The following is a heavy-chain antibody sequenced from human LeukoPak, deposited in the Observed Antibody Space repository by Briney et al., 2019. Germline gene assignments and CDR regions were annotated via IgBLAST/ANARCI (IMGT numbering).Heavy chain of an antibody. CDR3: ARETTDYCSSTSCYAVGLFDY. CDR1: GGSVSSGSYY. Sequence: SETLSLTCTVSGGSVSSGSYYWSWIRQPPGKGLEWIGYIYYSGSTNYNPSLKSRVTISVDTSKNQFSLKLSSVTAADTAVYYCARETTDYCSSTSCYAVGLFDYWGQGTLVTVSS. CDR2: IYYSGST. V-gene: IGHV4-61*01. J-gene: IGHJ4*02. D-gene: IGHD2-2*01.